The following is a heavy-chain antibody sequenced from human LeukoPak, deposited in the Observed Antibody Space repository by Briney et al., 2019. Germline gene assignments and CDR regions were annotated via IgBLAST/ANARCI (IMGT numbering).Heavy chain of an antibody. J-gene: IGHJ4*02. V-gene: IGHV3-74*01. Sequence: GGSLRLSCVASGFTFSSSFMDWVRQVPGKGLAWVSRINPGNMTTYADSVKGRFTISRDNAKNTLYLQMNSLRAEDTAVYYCARPFYFDSIDIWGQGTLVAVSS. CDR3: ARPFYFDSIDI. CDR1: GFTFSSSF. CDR2: INPGNMT. D-gene: IGHD3-22*01.